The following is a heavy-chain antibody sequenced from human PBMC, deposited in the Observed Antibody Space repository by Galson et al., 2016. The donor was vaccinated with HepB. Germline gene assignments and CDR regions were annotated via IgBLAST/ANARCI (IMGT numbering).Heavy chain of an antibody. D-gene: IGHD6-13*01. Sequence: SLRLSCAASGFTFDDYAMHWLRQAPGKGLEWVSLISWDGGSTYYADSVKGRFTISRDNTKNSLYLQMNSLRAEDTAVYYCAKDLQRDSSSGYGGIYGMAVWGQGTKVTVSS. CDR3: AKDLQRDSSSGYGGIYGMAV. CDR1: GFTFDDYA. CDR2: ISWDGGST. V-gene: IGHV3-43D*03. J-gene: IGHJ6*02.